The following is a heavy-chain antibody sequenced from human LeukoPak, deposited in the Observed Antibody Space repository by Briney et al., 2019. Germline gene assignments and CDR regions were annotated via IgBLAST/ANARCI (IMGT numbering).Heavy chain of an antibody. CDR1: GYTFTSYD. CDR3: ARGRAPPHYYFDY. V-gene: IGHV1-8*01. Sequence: GASVKVSCRASGYTFTSYDINWVRQATGQGLEWMGWMNPNSGNTGYAQKFQGRVTMTRNTSISTAYMELSSLRSEDTAVYYCARGRAPPHYYFDYWGQGTLVTVSS. J-gene: IGHJ4*02. CDR2: MNPNSGNT. D-gene: IGHD3-10*01.